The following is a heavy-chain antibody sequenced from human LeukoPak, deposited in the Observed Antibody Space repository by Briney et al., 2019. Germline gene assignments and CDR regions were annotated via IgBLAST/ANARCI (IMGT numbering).Heavy chain of an antibody. Sequence: KPSETLSLSCAVSGGPFSGYFWSSIRQSSGKGLEWIGEIHNSGTTNYNPSLNSRVTISEDTSKNQFYLNLSSVTAADTAVYYCARRYYYNLGSFPFDFWGQGTLVTVSS. CDR2: IHNSGTT. D-gene: IGHD3-10*01. CDR3: ARRYYYNLGSFPFDF. CDR1: GGPFSGYF. V-gene: IGHV4-34*01. J-gene: IGHJ4*02.